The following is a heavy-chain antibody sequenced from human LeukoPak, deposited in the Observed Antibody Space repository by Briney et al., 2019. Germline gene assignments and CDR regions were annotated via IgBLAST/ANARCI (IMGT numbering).Heavy chain of an antibody. J-gene: IGHJ6*03. D-gene: IGHD2-15*01. Sequence: ASVKVSCKASGYTFTGYYMHWVRQAPGQGLEWMGWINPNGGGTNYAQKFQGRVTMTRDTSISTAYMELSRLRSDDTAVYYCARAPNCSGGSCYTPYYYYYMDVWGKGTTVTVSS. CDR2: INPNGGGT. V-gene: IGHV1-2*02. CDR1: GYTFTGYY. CDR3: ARAPNCSGGSCYTPYYYYYMDV.